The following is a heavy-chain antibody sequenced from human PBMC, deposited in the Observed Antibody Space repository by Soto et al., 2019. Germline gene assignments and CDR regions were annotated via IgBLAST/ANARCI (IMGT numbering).Heavy chain of an antibody. CDR2: ISRYGDFT. V-gene: IGHV3-23*01. D-gene: IGHD3-22*01. CDR1: GFTFNIYA. J-gene: IGHJ4*02. Sequence: EVQLLESGGDLIQHGGSLRLSCAASGFTFNIYAMAWVRQAPGKGLEWVSAISRYGDFTYYADSVEGRFTISRDNSKNTLYLQMNSLRAEDTALYYCAKDRYLDHDSRGYLFDNWGQGTLVTVSS. CDR3: AKDRYLDHDSRGYLFDN.